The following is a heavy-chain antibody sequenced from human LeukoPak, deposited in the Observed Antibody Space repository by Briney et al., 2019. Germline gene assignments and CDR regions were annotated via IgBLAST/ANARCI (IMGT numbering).Heavy chain of an antibody. CDR3: ATGYSSSWEFDC. CDR2: IIPILGIA. CDR1: GGTFSSYA. J-gene: IGHJ4*02. V-gene: IGHV1-69*04. D-gene: IGHD6-13*01. Sequence: SVKVSCKASGGTFSSYAISWVRQAPGQGLEWMGRIIPILGIANYAQKFQGRVTITADKSTSTAYMELSSLRSEDTAVYYCATGYSSSWEFDCWGQGTLVTVSS.